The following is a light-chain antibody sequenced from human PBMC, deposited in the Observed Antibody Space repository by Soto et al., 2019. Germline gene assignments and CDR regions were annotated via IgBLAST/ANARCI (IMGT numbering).Light chain of an antibody. CDR2: QDT. CDR1: KLGDKY. J-gene: IGLJ1*01. CDR3: QAWDRSTGGV. Sequence: SYELTQPPSVSVSPGQTASITCSGDKLGDKYACWYRQKPGQSPVLLIYQDTKRPSGIPERFSGSNSGNTATLTISGTQAMDAADYYCQAWDRSTGGVFGTGTKLTVL. V-gene: IGLV3-1*01.